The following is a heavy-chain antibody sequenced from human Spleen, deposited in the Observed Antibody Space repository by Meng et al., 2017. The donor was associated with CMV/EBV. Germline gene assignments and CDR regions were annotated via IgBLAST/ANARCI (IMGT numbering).Heavy chain of an antibody. D-gene: IGHD3-9*01. CDR3: ARHGRTVDDYDILTGLTY. V-gene: IGHV5-51*01. Sequence: GGSLRLSCKGSGSNFTTYWIGWVRQMPGKGLEWMGIIYPGDSDTRYSPSFQGQVTISADKSISTAYLQWSSLEASDTAMYFCARHGRTVDDYDILTGLTYWGQGTLVTVSS. CDR1: GSNFTTYW. CDR2: IYPGDSDT. J-gene: IGHJ4*02.